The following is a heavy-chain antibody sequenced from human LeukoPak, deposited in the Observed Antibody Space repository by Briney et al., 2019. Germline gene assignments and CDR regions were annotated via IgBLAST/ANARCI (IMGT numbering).Heavy chain of an antibody. Sequence: ASVKVSCKASGYTFTGYYMHWVRQAPGQGLEWMGIINPSGGSTSYAQKFQGRVTVTRDTSTTTVYMELSSLKSEDTAVYYCARGGEYYGSGSHYNVGWFDPWGQGTLVTVSS. CDR3: ARGGEYYGSGSHYNVGWFDP. CDR1: GYTFTGYY. CDR2: INPSGGST. J-gene: IGHJ5*02. D-gene: IGHD3-10*01. V-gene: IGHV1-46*01.